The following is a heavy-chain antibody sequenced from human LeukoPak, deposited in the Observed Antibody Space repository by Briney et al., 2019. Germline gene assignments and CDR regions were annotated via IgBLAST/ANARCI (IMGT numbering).Heavy chain of an antibody. V-gene: IGHV4-31*03. J-gene: IGHJ4*02. CDR2: IYYSGST. CDR1: GGSISSGGYY. CDR3: ARSNSWIQPMYYFDY. D-gene: IGHD5-18*01. Sequence: SETLSLTCTVSGGSISSGGYYWSRIRQHPGKGLEWIGYIYYSGSTYYNPSLKSRVTISVDTSKNQFSLKLSSVTAADTAVYYCARSNSWIQPMYYFDYWGQGTLVTVSS.